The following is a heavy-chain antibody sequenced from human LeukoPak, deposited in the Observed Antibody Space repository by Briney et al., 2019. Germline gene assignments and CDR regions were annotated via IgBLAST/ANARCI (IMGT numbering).Heavy chain of an antibody. D-gene: IGHD6-6*01. CDR2: IYTSGGT. V-gene: IGHV4-4*09. CDR1: GDSISSYY. J-gene: IGHJ4*02. Sequence: SETLSLTCTVSGDSISSYYWSWIRKPPGKGLEWIGYIYTSGGTNYIPSLKGRVTISIDTSKNQFSLKLSSVTAADSAVYYCARLTRLSTSPDRYYLDYWGQGTLVTVSS. CDR3: ARLTRLSTSPDRYYLDY.